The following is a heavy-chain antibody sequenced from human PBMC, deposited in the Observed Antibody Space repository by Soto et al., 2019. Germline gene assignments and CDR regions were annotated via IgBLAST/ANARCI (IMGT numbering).Heavy chain of an antibody. Sequence: ASVKVSCKASGYTFTSYDINWVRQATGQGLEWMGWMNPNSGNTGYAQKFQGRVTMTRNTSISTAYMELSSLRSGDTAVYYCARGRIVVVPPGGPHGQKNWFDPWGQGPLVTVSS. CDR2: MNPNSGNT. D-gene: IGHD2-2*01. CDR1: GYTFTSYD. J-gene: IGHJ5*02. CDR3: ARGRIVVVPPGGPHGQKNWFDP. V-gene: IGHV1-8*01.